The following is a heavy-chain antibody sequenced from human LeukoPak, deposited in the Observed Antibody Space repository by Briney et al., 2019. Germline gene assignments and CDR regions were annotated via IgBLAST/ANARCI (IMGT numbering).Heavy chain of an antibody. CDR1: GFTFSDYY. D-gene: IGHD3-22*01. V-gene: IGHV3-11*01. CDR2: ISSSGSTI. Sequence: GGSLRLSCAASGFTFSDYYMSWIRQAPGKGLEWVSYISSSGSTIYYADSVKGRFTISRDNAKNSLYLQMNSLRAEDTAVYYCASTSTYYYDSSTFDYWGQGTLVIVSS. CDR3: ASTSTYYYDSSTFDY. J-gene: IGHJ4*02.